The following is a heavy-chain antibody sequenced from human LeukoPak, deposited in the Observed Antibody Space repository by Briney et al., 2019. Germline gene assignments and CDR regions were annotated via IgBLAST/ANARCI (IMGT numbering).Heavy chain of an antibody. CDR1: GYTFTNYD. J-gene: IGHJ4*02. CDR3: ARVWGSIDY. CDR2: MNPKSGNT. D-gene: IGHD7-27*01. V-gene: IGHV1-8*01. Sequence: ASVKVSCKTSGYTFTNYDINRVRQATGQGLEWMGWMNPKSGNTGSAQRFQGRVTLTRDTSISTAYMELSSLRSEDTAVYYCARVWGSIDYWGQGTLVTVSS.